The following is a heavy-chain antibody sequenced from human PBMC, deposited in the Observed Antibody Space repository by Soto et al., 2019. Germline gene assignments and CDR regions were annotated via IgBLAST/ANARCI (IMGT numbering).Heavy chain of an antibody. D-gene: IGHD4-17*01. CDR3: ASSQATVTSYDY. J-gene: IGHJ4*02. CDR2: IYHSGST. Sequence: QLQLQESGSGLVKPSQTLSLTCAVSGGSISSGGYSWSWIRQPPGKGLEWIGYIYHSGSTYYNPSLRSRVTISVDRSKTQFSLKLRSVTAADTAVYYCASSQATVTSYDYWGQGTLVTVSS. V-gene: IGHV4-30-2*01. CDR1: GGSISSGGYS.